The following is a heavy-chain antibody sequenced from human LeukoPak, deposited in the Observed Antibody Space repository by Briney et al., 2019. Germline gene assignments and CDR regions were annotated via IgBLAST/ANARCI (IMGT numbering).Heavy chain of an antibody. V-gene: IGHV4-59*08. CDR2: IYYSGST. CDR3: ASWGSYSGYESGFDY. D-gene: IGHD5-12*01. CDR1: GGSISSYY. J-gene: IGHJ4*02. Sequence: SETLSLTCTVSGGSISSYYWSWIRQPPGKGLEWIGYIYYSGSTNYNPSLKSRVTISVDTSKNQFSLKLSSVTAADTAVYYCASWGSYSGYESGFDYWGQGTLVTVSS.